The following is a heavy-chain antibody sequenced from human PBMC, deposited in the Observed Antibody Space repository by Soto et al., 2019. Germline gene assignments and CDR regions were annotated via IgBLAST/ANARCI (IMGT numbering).Heavy chain of an antibody. CDR3: ASLAMVLGVRSYYGMDV. CDR1: GFTFSSYW. Sequence: GGSLTLSCAASGFTFSSYWMSWVRQAPGKGLEWVANIKQDGSEKYYVASVKGRFTISRDNAKNSLYLQMNSLRAEDTAVYYCASLAMVLGVRSYYGMDVWGQGTTVTVSS. D-gene: IGHD3-10*01. V-gene: IGHV3-7*01. CDR2: IKQDGSEK. J-gene: IGHJ6*02.